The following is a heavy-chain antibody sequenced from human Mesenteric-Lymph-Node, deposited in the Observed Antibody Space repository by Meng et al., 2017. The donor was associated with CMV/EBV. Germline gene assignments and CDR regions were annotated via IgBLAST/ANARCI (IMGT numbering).Heavy chain of an antibody. CDR3: AKGFDMLTEYYYGMDV. CDR1: GFTFSRYA. Sequence: LSLTCAASGFTFSRYAMIWVRQAPGKGLEWVSLIYGGSSSTYYADSVQGRFAISRDNADNMLYLQMSSLRADDTAVYYCAKGFDMLTEYYYGMDVWGQGTTVTVSS. V-gene: IGHV3-23*03. D-gene: IGHD3-9*01. J-gene: IGHJ6*02. CDR2: IYGGSSST.